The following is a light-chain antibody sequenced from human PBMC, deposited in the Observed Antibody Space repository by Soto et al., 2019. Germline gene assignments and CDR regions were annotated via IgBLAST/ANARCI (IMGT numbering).Light chain of an antibody. J-gene: IGKJ5*01. CDR3: QQSYSTQIT. V-gene: IGKV1-39*01. CDR1: QGISSY. Sequence: IWMTHSPSLLSASTVDRVTISCRVSQGISSYLNWYQQKPGKAPKLLIYAASSLQSGVPSRFSGSGSGTDFTLTISSLQPEDFATYYCQQSYSTQITFGQGTRLEIK. CDR2: AAS.